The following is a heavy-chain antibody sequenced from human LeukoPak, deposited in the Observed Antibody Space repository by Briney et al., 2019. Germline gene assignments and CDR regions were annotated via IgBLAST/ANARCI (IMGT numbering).Heavy chain of an antibody. CDR2: VYYSGST. CDR3: AGTHDSSGFYYGAFDL. Sequence: SETLSLTCTVSGGSISSHYWSWIRQPPGKGLEWIGFVYYSGSTNNNPSLKSRVTISVDTSKSQLSLKLKSVTAADTAVYYCAGTHDSSGFYYGAFDLWGQGTTVSVSS. J-gene: IGHJ3*01. D-gene: IGHD6-19*01. V-gene: IGHV4-59*08. CDR1: GGSISSHY.